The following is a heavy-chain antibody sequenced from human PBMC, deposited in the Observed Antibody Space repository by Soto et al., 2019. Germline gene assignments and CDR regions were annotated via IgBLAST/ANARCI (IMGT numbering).Heavy chain of an antibody. Sequence: GGSLRLSCAASGFTFSSYWMSWVRQAPGKGLEWVANIKQDGSEKYYVDSVKGRFTISRDNAKNSLYLQMNSLRAEDTAVYYCARDLGYCSSTSCPDVGWFDPWGQGTLVTVSS. CDR1: GFTFSSYW. CDR2: IKQDGSEK. V-gene: IGHV3-7*01. J-gene: IGHJ5*02. CDR3: ARDLGYCSSTSCPDVGWFDP. D-gene: IGHD2-2*01.